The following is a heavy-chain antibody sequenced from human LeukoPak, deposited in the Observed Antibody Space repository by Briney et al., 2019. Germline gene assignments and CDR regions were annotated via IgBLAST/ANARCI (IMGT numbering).Heavy chain of an antibody. CDR3: VTPIFGVVI. CDR2: INPNSGGT. V-gene: IGHV1-2*02. CDR1: GYTFTGYY. Sequence: ASVKVSCKASGYTFTGYYMHWVRQVPGQGLEWMGWINPNSGGTNYAQKFQGRVTMTRDTSISTAYMDLSRLRSEDTAVYYCVTPIFGVVIWGQGTLVTVSS. J-gene: IGHJ4*02. D-gene: IGHD3-3*01.